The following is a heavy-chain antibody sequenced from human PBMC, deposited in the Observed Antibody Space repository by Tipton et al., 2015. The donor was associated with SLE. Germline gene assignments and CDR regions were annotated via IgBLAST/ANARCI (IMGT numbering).Heavy chain of an antibody. CDR3: ARGRRGGSYYFDY. CDR2: INHSGST. V-gene: IGHV4-34*01. CDR1: GGSFSGYY. Sequence: TLSLTCAVYGGSFSGYYWSWIRQPPGKGLEWIGEINHSGSTNYNPSLKSRVTISVDTSKNQFSLKLSSVTAADTAVYYCARGRRGGSYYFDYWGQGTLVTVSS. J-gene: IGHJ4*02. D-gene: IGHD1-14*01.